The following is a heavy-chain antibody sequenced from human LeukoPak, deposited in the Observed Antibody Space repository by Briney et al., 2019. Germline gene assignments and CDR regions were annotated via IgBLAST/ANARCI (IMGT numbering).Heavy chain of an antibody. CDR2: IYYSGST. CDR3: ARDWRPGSSLDY. Sequence: PSETLSLTCSVSGGSISDHYWNWIRQPPGKGLEWIGYIYYSGSTYYNPSLKSRVTILVDTSKNQFSLKLSSVTAADTAVYYCARDWRPGSSLDYWGQGTLVTVSS. J-gene: IGHJ4*02. CDR1: GGSISDHY. V-gene: IGHV4-30-4*08. D-gene: IGHD1-26*01.